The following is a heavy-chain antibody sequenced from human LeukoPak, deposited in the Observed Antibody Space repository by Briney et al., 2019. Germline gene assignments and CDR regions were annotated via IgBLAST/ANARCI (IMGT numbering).Heavy chain of an antibody. D-gene: IGHD2-2*02. CDR2: INHSGST. J-gene: IGHJ4*02. CDR1: GGSFSGYY. Sequence: PSETLSLTCAVYGGSFSGYYWSWIRQPPGKGLEWIGEINHSGSTNYNPSLKSRVTISVDTSKNQFSLKLSSVTAADTAVYYCARSGVPAAIQYYFDYWGQGTLVTVSS. V-gene: IGHV4-34*01. CDR3: ARSGVPAAIQYYFDY.